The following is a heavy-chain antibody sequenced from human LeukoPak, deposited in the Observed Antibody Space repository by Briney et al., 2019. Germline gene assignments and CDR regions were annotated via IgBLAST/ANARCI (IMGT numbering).Heavy chain of an antibody. Sequence: ASETLSLTCTVSGGSISTYYWSWTRQPAGKGLEWIGRIYTSGSTNYNPSLKSRVTMSVDMSKNQFSLRLSSVTAADTAVYYCQAGATFWGQGTLVTVSS. D-gene: IGHD1-26*01. V-gene: IGHV4-4*07. J-gene: IGHJ4*02. CDR2: IYTSGST. CDR1: GGSISTYY. CDR3: QAGATF.